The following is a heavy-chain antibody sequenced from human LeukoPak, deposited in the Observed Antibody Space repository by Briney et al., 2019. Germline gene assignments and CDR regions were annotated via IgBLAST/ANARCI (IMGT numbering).Heavy chain of an antibody. V-gene: IGHV3-7*01. CDR1: GFTFSSYW. J-gene: IGHJ3*02. CDR3: ASSRDVVVVAAAFDI. Sequence: PGGSLRLSCAASGFTFSSYWMSWVRQAPGKGLEWVVNIKQDGSEKYYVDSVKGRFTISRDNAKKSLYLQMNSLRDEDTAVYNCASSRDVVVVAAAFDIWGQGTMVTVSS. D-gene: IGHD2-15*01. CDR2: IKQDGSEK.